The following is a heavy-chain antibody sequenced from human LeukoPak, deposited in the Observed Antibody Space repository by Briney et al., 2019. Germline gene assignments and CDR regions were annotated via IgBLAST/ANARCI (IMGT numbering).Heavy chain of an antibody. CDR3: ARDPYYDSSGYYPLGV. CDR2: IYTSGST. Sequence: PSETLSLTCTVSGGSISSGSYYWSWIRRPAGKGLEWIGRIYTSGSTNYNPSLKSRVTISVDTSKNQFSLKLSSVPAADTAVYYCARDPYYDSSGYYPLGVWGQGTLVTVSS. CDR1: GGSISSGSYY. D-gene: IGHD3-22*01. J-gene: IGHJ4*02. V-gene: IGHV4-61*02.